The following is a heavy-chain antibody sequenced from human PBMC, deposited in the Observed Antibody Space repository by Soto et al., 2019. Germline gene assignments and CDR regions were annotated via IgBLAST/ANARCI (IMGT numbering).Heavy chain of an antibody. J-gene: IGHJ6*02. CDR1: GYSIASGYY. Sequence: SETLSLTCAVSGYSIASGYYWAWIRQSPGKGLEWIGSIYHAGSVYFNPSLNSRVAVSLDTSKNHFSLKLTSVTAADTAVYYCARTFDYYGMDVWGQGTTVTVSS. V-gene: IGHV4-38-2*01. CDR3: ARTFDYYGMDV. CDR2: IYHAGSV.